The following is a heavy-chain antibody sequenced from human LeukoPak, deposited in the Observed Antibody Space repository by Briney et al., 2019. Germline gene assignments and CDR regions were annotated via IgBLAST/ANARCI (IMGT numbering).Heavy chain of an antibody. CDR1: GGSISSSSYY. CDR2: IYYSGST. J-gene: IGHJ5*02. D-gene: IGHD6-19*01. CDR3: AKHRIAVAGTRDWFDP. V-gene: IGHV4-39*01. Sequence: PSETLSLTCTASGGSISSSSYYWGWIRQPPGKGLEWIGNIYYSGSTYYNPSLKSRVTISVDTSKNQFSLKLSSVTAADTAVYYCAKHRIAVAGTRDWFDPWGQGTLVTVSS.